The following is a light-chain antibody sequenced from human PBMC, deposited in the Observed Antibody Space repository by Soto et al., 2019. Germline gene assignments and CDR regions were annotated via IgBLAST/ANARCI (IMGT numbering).Light chain of an antibody. CDR3: QQYSNWPPWT. J-gene: IGKJ1*01. CDR1: QSVSSN. V-gene: IGKV3-15*01. CDR2: GAS. Sequence: EIVMTQSPATLSVSPGERATLSCRASQSVSSNLAWYQQKPGQAPRLLIYGASTRATGIPARFSGSGSGTEFTLTIRSLQSEDFAVYSCQQYSNWPPWTFGQGTKVDIK.